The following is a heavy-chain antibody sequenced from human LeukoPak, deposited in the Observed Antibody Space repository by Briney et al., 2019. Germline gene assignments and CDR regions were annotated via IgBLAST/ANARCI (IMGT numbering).Heavy chain of an antibody. V-gene: IGHV3-74*01. D-gene: IGHD3-22*01. J-gene: IGHJ4*01. Sequence: KGLVWISRIDGGGSSTSYADSVKGRFSISRDNSKSTLYLQMSSLRAEDTAVYYCARGPGSSGGAYVGDYWGHGTLVTVSS. CDR2: IDGGGSST. CDR3: ARGPGSSGGAYVGDY.